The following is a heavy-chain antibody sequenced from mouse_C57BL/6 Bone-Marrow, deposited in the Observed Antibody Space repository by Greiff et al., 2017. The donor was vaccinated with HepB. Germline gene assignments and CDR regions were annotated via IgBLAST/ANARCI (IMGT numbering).Heavy chain of an antibody. J-gene: IGHJ4*01. CDR1: GFTFSDYG. CDR3: ARTITTYYYAMDY. V-gene: IGHV5-17*01. Sequence: EVKLVESGGGLVKPGGSLKLSCAASGFTFSDYGMHWVRQAPEKGLEWVAYISGGSSTIYYADTVKGRFTISRDNAKNTLFLQMTSLRSEDTAKYYCARTITTYYYAMDYWGQGTSVTVSS. D-gene: IGHD2-4*01. CDR2: ISGGSSTI.